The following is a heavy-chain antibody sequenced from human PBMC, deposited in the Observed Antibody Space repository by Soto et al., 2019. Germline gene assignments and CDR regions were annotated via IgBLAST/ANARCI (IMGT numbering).Heavy chain of an antibody. CDR3: ARSRRNYDFWSGYYRFYYYYGMDV. D-gene: IGHD3-3*01. CDR1: GGSISSSNW. Sequence: SETLSLTCAVSGGSISSSNWWSWVRQPPGKGLEWIGEIYRSGSTNYNPSLKSRVTISVDKSKNQFSLKLSSVTAADTAVYYCARSRRNYDFWSGYYRFYYYYGMDVWGQGTTVTVSS. J-gene: IGHJ6*02. V-gene: IGHV4-4*02. CDR2: IYRSGST.